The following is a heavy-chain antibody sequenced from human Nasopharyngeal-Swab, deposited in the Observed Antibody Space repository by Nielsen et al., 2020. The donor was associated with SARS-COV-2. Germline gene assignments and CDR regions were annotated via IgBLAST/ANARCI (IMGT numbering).Heavy chain of an antibody. CDR3: ARGGYSSGWPDRYGMDV. D-gene: IGHD6-19*01. J-gene: IGHJ6*02. CDR2: IIPIFGTA. V-gene: IGHV1-69*06. Sequence: SVKVSCKASGGTFSSYAISWVRQAPGQGLEWMGGIIPIFGTANYAQKFQGRVTITADKSTSTAYMELSSLRSDDTAVYYCARGGYSSGWPDRYGMDVWGQGTTVTVSS. CDR1: GGTFSSYA.